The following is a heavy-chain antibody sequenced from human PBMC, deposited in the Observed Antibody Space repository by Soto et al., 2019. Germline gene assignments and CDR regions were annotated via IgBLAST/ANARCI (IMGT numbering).Heavy chain of an antibody. D-gene: IGHD3-3*01. J-gene: IGHJ6*02. CDR3: AKAGGDFWSGYFYYYGMDV. V-gene: IGHV3-23*01. CDR2: ISGSGGST. Sequence: GGSLRLSXAASGFTFSSYAMSWVRQAPGKGLEWVSAISGSGGSTYYADSVKGRFTISRDNSKNTLYLQMNSLRAEDTAVYYCAKAGGDFWSGYFYYYGMDVWGQGTTVTVSS. CDR1: GFTFSSYA.